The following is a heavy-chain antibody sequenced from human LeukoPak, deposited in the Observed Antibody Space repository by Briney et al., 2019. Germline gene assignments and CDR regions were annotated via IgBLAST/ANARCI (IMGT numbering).Heavy chain of an antibody. Sequence: SETLSLTCAVYGGPFSGYYWSWIRQPPGKGLEWIGEINHSGSTNYNPSLKSRVTISVDTSKNQFSLKLSSVTAADTAVYYCARGRRWLQVGYFDYWGQGTLVTVSS. V-gene: IGHV4-34*01. J-gene: IGHJ4*02. CDR3: ARGRRWLQVGYFDY. D-gene: IGHD5-24*01. CDR2: INHSGST. CDR1: GGPFSGYY.